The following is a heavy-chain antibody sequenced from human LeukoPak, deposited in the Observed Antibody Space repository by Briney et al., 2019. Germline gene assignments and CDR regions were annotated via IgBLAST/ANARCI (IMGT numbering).Heavy chain of an antibody. CDR3: AREGVYCSSTSCYGILDYFDY. CDR2: IMQDGSEK. D-gene: IGHD2-2*01. Sequence: GGSLRLSCAASGFTFSSYWMRWVRQAPGKGLEWVANIMQDGSEKYYVDSVKGRFTISRDNAKNSLYLQMNSLRAEDTAVYYCAREGVYCSSTSCYGILDYFDYWGQGTLVTVSS. CDR1: GFTFSSYW. J-gene: IGHJ4*02. V-gene: IGHV3-7*03.